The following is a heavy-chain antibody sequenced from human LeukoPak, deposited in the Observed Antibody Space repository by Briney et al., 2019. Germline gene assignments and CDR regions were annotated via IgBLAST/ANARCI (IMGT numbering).Heavy chain of an antibody. CDR3: ARGRGVVYRDRFDI. CDR1: GGSFSDNY. D-gene: IGHD3-3*01. V-gene: IGHV4-34*01. Sequence: PSVTLSLTCAVYGGSFSDNYWTWIRQPPGKGLEWIGEIFHTGRNKYNPSLKSRVTISVETSKNQFSLQMDSVTAADTAVYYCARGRGVVYRDRFDIWGQGTVVTVCS. J-gene: IGHJ3*02. CDR2: IFHTGRN.